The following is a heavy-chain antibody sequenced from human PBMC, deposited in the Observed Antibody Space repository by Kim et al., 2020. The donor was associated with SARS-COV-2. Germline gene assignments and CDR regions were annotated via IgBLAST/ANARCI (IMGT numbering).Heavy chain of an antibody. V-gene: IGHV1-58*01. Sequence: SVKVSCKASGFTFTSSAVQWVRQARGQRLEWIGWIVVGSGNTNYAQKFQERVTITRDMSTSTAYMELSSLRSEDTAVYYCAAEVLAAAGYYGMDVWGQGTTVTVSS. CDR1: GFTFTSSA. D-gene: IGHD6-13*01. CDR3: AAEVLAAAGYYGMDV. J-gene: IGHJ6*02. CDR2: IVVGSGNT.